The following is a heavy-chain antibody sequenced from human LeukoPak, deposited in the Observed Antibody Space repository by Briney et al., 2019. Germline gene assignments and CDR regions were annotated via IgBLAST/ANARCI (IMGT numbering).Heavy chain of an antibody. CDR3: AVMVRGVFDI. D-gene: IGHD3-10*01. CDR2: INHNGST. J-gene: IGHJ3*02. CDR1: GGSFSGYY. V-gene: IGHV4-34*01. Sequence: PSETLSLTCAVYGGSFSGYYWSWIRQPPGKGLEWIGEINHNGSTNYNPSLKSRVTISVDTSKNQFSLKLSSVTAADTAVYYCAVMVRGVFDIWGQGTMVTVSS.